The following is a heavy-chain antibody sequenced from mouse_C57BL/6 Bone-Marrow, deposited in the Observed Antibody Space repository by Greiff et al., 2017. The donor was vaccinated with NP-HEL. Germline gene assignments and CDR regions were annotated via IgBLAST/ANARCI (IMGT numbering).Heavy chain of an antibody. V-gene: IGHV2-5*01. CDR1: GFSLTSYG. D-gene: IGHD1-1*01. CDR3: AKNYYYGSSSGYAMDY. J-gene: IGHJ4*01. CDR2: IWRGGST. Sequence: VQLQQSGPGLVQPSQSLSITCTVSGFSLTSYGVHWVRQSPGKGLEWLGVIWRGGSTDYNAAFMSRLSITKDNSKSQVFFKMNSLQADDTAIYYCAKNYYYGSSSGYAMDYWGQGTSVTVSS.